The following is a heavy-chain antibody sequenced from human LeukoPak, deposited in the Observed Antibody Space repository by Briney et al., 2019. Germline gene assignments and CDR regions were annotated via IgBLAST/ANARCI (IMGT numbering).Heavy chain of an antibody. J-gene: IGHJ4*02. D-gene: IGHD3-3*01. CDR1: GFTFGKYW. V-gene: IGHV3-7*03. Sequence: GGSLRLSCVASGFTFGKYWMSWVRQAPGKGLEWVAHIKEDESDEYYVDSVKGRFTISRDNAKNSLYLQMNSLRVEDTAVYFCARQGRSRDYWGQGTLVTVSS. CDR2: IKEDESDE. CDR3: ARQGRSRDY.